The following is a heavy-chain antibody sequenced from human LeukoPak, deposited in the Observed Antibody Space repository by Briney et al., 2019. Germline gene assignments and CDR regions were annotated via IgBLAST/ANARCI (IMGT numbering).Heavy chain of an antibody. CDR2: IWYDGSNK. CDR3: VRVAVAGNLNNWFDP. Sequence: QTGGSLTLSCAASGLTFSNYGMHWARQAPGKGLEWVAVIWYDGSNKYYADSVKGRFTISRDNSKNTLYLQMNSLRAEDTAVYYCVRVAVAGNLNNWFDPWGQGTLVTVSS. D-gene: IGHD6-19*01. V-gene: IGHV3-33*01. J-gene: IGHJ5*02. CDR1: GLTFSNYG.